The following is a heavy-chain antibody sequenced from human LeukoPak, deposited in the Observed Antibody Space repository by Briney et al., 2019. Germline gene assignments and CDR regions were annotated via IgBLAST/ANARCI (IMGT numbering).Heavy chain of an antibody. Sequence: SETLSLTCTVSGGSISSSSYYWGWLRQPPGKGLEWIGSIYYSGSTYYNPSLKSRVTILVDTSKNQFSLKLSSVTAADTAVYYCARGIAAAGNYGMDVWGQGTTVTVSS. CDR1: GGSISSSSYY. J-gene: IGHJ6*02. D-gene: IGHD6-13*01. V-gene: IGHV4-39*07. CDR3: ARGIAAAGNYGMDV. CDR2: IYYSGST.